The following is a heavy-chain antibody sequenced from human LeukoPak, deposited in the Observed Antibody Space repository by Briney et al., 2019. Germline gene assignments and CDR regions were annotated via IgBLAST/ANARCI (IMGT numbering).Heavy chain of an antibody. D-gene: IGHD2-2*01. CDR3: ARDRPLEKAGVVPAAIGDY. CDR1: GYTFTSYG. V-gene: IGHV1-18*01. J-gene: IGHJ4*02. CDR2: ISAYNGNT. Sequence: ASVKVSCKASGYTFTSYGISWVRQAPGQGLEWMGWISAYNGNTNYAQKLQGRVTMTTDTSTSTAYMELRSLRSDDTAVYYCARDRPLEKAGVVPAAIGDYWGQGTLVTVSS.